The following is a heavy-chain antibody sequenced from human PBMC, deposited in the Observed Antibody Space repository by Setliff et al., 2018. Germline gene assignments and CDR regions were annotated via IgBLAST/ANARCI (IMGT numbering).Heavy chain of an antibody. V-gene: IGHV4-4*07. Sequence: SETLSLTCTASGGSISSYYWSWIRQPAGKGLEWIGHIYIGGSANYNPSLKSRVTMSIDTSKNQLSLKLNSVTAADMAVYYCAREQWLDPPGYYYMDVWAKGTTVTVSS. CDR1: GGSISSYY. D-gene: IGHD6-19*01. CDR3: AREQWLDPPGYYYMDV. J-gene: IGHJ6*03. CDR2: IYIGGSA.